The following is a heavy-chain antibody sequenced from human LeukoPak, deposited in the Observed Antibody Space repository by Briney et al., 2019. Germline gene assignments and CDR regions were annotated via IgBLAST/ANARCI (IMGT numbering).Heavy chain of an antibody. CDR2: VYHSGIT. D-gene: IGHD2/OR15-2a*01. CDR1: GDSITNTNYY. CDR3: AREWQYQFDY. J-gene: IGHJ4*02. Sequence: PSETLSLTCTVSGDSITNTNYYWAWIRQSPGEGLEWIGSVYHSGITCYTPSLKSRVSISVDTSKNQLSLKVTSVTASDTAVYYCAREWQYQFDYWGQGSLVTVSS. V-gene: IGHV4-39*07.